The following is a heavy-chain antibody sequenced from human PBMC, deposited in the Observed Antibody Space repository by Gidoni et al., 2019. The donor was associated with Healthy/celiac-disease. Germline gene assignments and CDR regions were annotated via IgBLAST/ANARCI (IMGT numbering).Heavy chain of an antibody. CDR2: ISSSSSYT. Sequence: QVQLVESGGGLVKPGVSLRLSCSASGFTFSDYYMSWIRQAPGKGLEWVSYISSSSSYTNYADSVKGRFTISRDNAKNSLYLQMNSLRAEDTAVYYCARETGSSGDDYYFDYWGQGTLVTVSS. D-gene: IGHD2-15*01. V-gene: IGHV3-11*06. J-gene: IGHJ4*02. CDR3: ARETGSSGDDYYFDY. CDR1: GFTFSDYY.